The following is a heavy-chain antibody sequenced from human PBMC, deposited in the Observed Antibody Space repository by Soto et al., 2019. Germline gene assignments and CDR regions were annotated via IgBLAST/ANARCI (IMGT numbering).Heavy chain of an antibody. CDR1: GFAFSNYE. Sequence: PGGSLRLSCAASGFAFSNYEMNWVRQAPGKGLEWVSYISLSGSTIYYADSVKGRFTISRDDAKDSLYLEMDSLRADDTAVYYCARESFSASPNFFDYWGQGTLDTVSS. V-gene: IGHV3-48*03. CDR2: ISLSGSTI. D-gene: IGHD1-26*01. J-gene: IGHJ4*02. CDR3: ARESFSASPNFFDY.